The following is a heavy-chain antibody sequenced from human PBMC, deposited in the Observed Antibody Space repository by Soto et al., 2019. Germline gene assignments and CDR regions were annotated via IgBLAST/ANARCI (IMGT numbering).Heavy chain of an antibody. Sequence: ASVKVSCKASGYTFTSYDINWVRQATGQGLEWVGWMNPNSGNTGYAQKFQGRVTMTRNTSISTAYMELSSVTAADTAVYYCARGGTSSSWHVGAEWFDPWGQGTLVTVSS. CDR1: GYTFTSYD. CDR2: MNPNSGNT. D-gene: IGHD6-13*01. V-gene: IGHV1-8*01. J-gene: IGHJ5*02. CDR3: ARGGTSSSWHVGAEWFDP.